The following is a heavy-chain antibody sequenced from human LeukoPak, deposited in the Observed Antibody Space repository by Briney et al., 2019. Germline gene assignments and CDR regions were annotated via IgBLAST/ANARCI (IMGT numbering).Heavy chain of an antibody. CDR3: AASGWYSPYYFYGMDV. J-gene: IGHJ6*02. V-gene: IGHV3-23*01. CDR1: GFTFSGYA. CDR2: ISGSGVST. D-gene: IGHD6-19*01. Sequence: GASLRLSCAASGFTFSGYAMSWVRQAPGKGLEWVSTISGSGVSTYYADSVKGRFTISRDNSNNTLYLQVNSLRAEDTAVYYCAASGWYSPYYFYGMDVWGQGTTVTVSS.